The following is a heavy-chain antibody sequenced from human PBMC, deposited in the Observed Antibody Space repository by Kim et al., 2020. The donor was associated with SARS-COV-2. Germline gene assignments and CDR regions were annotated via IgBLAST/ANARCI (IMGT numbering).Heavy chain of an antibody. Sequence: GGSLRLSCAASGFTFSSYSMNWVRQAPGKGLEWVSSISSSSSYIYYADSVKGRFTISRDNAKNSLYLQMNSLRAEDTAVYYCARERGGLDVGLIFQGPAFDLWGQGTMVTVSS. J-gene: IGHJ3*01. V-gene: IGHV3-21*01. CDR1: GFTFSSYS. CDR3: ARERGGLDVGLIFQGPAFDL. CDR2: ISSSSSYI. D-gene: IGHD2-8*01.